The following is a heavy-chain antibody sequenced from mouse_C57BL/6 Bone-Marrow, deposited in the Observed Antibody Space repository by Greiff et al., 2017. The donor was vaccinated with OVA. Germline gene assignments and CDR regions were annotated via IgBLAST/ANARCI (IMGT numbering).Heavy chain of an antibody. CDR2: INPNNGGT. Sequence: VQLKESGPELVKPGASVKIPCKASGYTFTDYNMSWVKQSHGKSLEWIGAINPNNGGTIYNQKFKGKATLTVDKSSSTAYMELRSLTSEDTAVYCCARRYGNYHDYWGQGTTLTVSS. D-gene: IGHD2-1*01. V-gene: IGHV1-18*01. CDR3: ARRYGNYHDY. CDR1: GYTFTDYN. J-gene: IGHJ2*01.